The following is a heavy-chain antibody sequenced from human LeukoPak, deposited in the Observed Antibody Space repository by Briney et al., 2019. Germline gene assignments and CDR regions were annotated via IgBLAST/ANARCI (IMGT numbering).Heavy chain of an antibody. CDR2: FNPEDGET. V-gene: IGHV1-24*01. D-gene: IGHD4-17*01. CDR3: AADGAGDYLNH. Sequence: AASAKVSCKVSGYIFTELTMHWVRQAPGQGLEWMGGFNPEDGETFYAQKFQGRVNMTEDTSTDTAYMELSSLSYDDTAVYYCAADGAGDYLNHWGQGTLVTVSS. CDR1: GYIFTELT. J-gene: IGHJ4*02.